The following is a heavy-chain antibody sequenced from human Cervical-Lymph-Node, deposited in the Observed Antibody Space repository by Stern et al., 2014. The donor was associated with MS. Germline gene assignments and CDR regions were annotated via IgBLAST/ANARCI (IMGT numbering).Heavy chain of an antibody. CDR2: IIPIFGTP. CDR1: GGTFSSQA. J-gene: IGHJ6*02. CDR3: ATPSTVTVGGMDV. V-gene: IGHV1-69*01. Sequence: VQLEESGAEVKKPGSSVKVSCKASGGTFSSQAINWVRQAPGQGLEWVGGIIPIFGTPNYAQKVQDRVPITADESTSTAYMDLSSLRSEDTAVYYCATPSTVTVGGMDVWGQGTTVTVSS. D-gene: IGHD4-17*01.